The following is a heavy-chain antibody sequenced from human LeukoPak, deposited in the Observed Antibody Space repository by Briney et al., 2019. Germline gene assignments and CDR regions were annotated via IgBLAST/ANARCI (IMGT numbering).Heavy chain of an antibody. J-gene: IGHJ4*02. CDR3: ARDASFGYSRGNFDY. CDR2: ISSSSSTI. CDR1: GFTFSSYS. Sequence: PGGSLRLSCAASGFTFSSYSMNWVRQAPGKGLEWVSYISSSSSTIYYADSVKGRFTISRDNAKNSLYLQMNSLRDEDTAVYYCARDASFGYSRGNFDYWGQGTLVTVSS. D-gene: IGHD6-19*01. V-gene: IGHV3-48*02.